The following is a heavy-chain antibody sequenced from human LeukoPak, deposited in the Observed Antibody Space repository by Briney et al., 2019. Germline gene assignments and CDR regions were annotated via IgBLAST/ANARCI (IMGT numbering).Heavy chain of an antibody. CDR3: ARWDDSSGYVDAFDI. V-gene: IGHV4-4*07. CDR2: IYTSGST. CDR1: GGSISSYY. Sequence: SETLSLTCTVSGGSISSYYWSWIRQPAGKGLEWIGRIYTSGSTNYNPSLKSRVTISVDTSKNQFSLKLGSVTAADTAVYYCARWDDSSGYVDAFDIWGQGTMVTVSS. D-gene: IGHD3-22*01. J-gene: IGHJ3*02.